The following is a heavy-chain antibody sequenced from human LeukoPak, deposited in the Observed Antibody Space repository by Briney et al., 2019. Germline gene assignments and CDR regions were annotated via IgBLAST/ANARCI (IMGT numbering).Heavy chain of an antibody. CDR2: IHYSWGT. CDR3: ARTTEGYAGGPGYSYYYYMDV. V-gene: IGHV4-59*01. D-gene: IGHD5-12*01. Sequence: SETLSLTCTVSGGSISGYYWSWIRQPPGKGQEWIGYIHYSWGTHYNPSLKSRVTISVDTSKNQVSLKLRSVTAADTAVYYCARTTEGYAGGPGYSYYYYMDVWGKGTTVTISS. CDR1: GGSISGYY. J-gene: IGHJ6*03.